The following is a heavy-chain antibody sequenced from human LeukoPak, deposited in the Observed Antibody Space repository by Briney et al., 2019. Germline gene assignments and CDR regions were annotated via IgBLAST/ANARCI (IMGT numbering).Heavy chain of an antibody. J-gene: IGHJ4*02. V-gene: IGHV4-59*08. Sequence: PSETLSLTCSVSGGSISSSYWSWSPQPPGKGLEWIGYIYYTGSTNYNPSLKSRVTMFVDMSKNQFSLRLSSVTAADTAVYYCARHRAYSSSSPFDYWGQGTLVTVSS. CDR2: IYYTGST. D-gene: IGHD6-6*01. CDR1: GGSISSSY. CDR3: ARHRAYSSSSPFDY.